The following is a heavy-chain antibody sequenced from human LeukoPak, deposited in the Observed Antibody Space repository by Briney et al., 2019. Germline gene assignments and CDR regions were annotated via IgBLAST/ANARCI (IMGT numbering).Heavy chain of an antibody. CDR1: GFTFSNAW. D-gene: IGHD5-24*01. V-gene: IGHV3-15*01. J-gene: IGHJ4*02. Sequence: GGSLRLSCAASGFTFSNAWMNWLRKAPGKGLEWVGRIKSKVHGGTLEYAAPVKGRFTISRDDSENTLHLQMSSLTTEDTAVYYCATDRDATHLNYWGQGTLVTVSS. CDR3: ATDRDATHLNY. CDR2: IKSKVHGGTL.